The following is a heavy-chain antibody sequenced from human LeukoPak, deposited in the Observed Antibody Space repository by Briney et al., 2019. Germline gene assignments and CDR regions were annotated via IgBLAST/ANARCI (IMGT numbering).Heavy chain of an antibody. CDR3: ARGCQGWNYVLYYYGMDV. J-gene: IGHJ6*02. CDR1: GGSISSYY. Sequence: SETLSLTCTVSGGSISSYYWSWIRQPPGKGLEWIGYIYYSGSTNYNPSLKSRVTISVDTSKNQFSLKLSSVTAADTAVYYCARGCQGWNYVLYYYGMDVWGQGTTVTVSS. CDR2: IYYSGST. D-gene: IGHD1-7*01. V-gene: IGHV4-59*01.